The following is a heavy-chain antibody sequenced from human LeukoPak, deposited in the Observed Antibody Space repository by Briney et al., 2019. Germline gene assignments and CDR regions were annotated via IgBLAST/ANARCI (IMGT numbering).Heavy chain of an antibody. Sequence: GGSLRLSCAASGFTFSSYAMSWVRQAPGKGLEWVSAISGSGGSTYYADSVKGRFTISRDNSKNTLYLQVNSLRAEDTAVYYCAKFLPTHIVVANYYFDYWGQGTLVTVSS. CDR1: GFTFSSYA. CDR2: ISGSGGST. J-gene: IGHJ4*02. D-gene: IGHD2-21*01. CDR3: AKFLPTHIVVANYYFDY. V-gene: IGHV3-23*01.